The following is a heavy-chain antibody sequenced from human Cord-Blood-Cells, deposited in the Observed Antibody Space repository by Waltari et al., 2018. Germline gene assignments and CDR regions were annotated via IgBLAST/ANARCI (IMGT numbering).Heavy chain of an antibody. V-gene: IGHV3-53*01. Sequence: EVQLVESGGGLIQPGGSLRLSCAASGFTVSSNYMSWVRQAPGKGLEWVSVIYSGSSTYYADSVKGRFTISRDNSKNTLYLQMNSLRAEDTAVYYCARTVMRWLQFDYWGQGTLVTVSS. CDR3: ARTVMRWLQFDY. CDR2: IYSGSST. J-gene: IGHJ4*02. D-gene: IGHD5-12*01. CDR1: GFTVSSNY.